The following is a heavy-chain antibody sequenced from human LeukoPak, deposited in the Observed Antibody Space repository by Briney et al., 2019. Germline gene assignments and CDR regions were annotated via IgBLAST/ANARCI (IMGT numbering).Heavy chain of an antibody. J-gene: IGHJ4*02. CDR2: ISGSNGTI. CDR1: GFTFSSYS. D-gene: IGHD1-26*01. Sequence: PGGSLRLSCAASGFTFSSYSMNWLRQAPGRGLEWVSYISGSNGTIYYADSVKGRFTISREKAENSLSLQMSSLRAEDTAVYYCARSVGTTSVVNDYWGQGTLVTVSS. CDR3: ARSVGTTSVVNDY. V-gene: IGHV3-48*01.